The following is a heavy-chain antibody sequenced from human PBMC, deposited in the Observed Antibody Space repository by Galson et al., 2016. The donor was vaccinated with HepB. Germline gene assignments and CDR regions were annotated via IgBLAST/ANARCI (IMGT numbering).Heavy chain of an antibody. CDR1: GFSLTTSGMR. D-gene: IGHD1-1*01. J-gene: IGHJ4*02. CDR3: ARTFNTNWFSGGPLDY. CDR2: IDWDDGE. V-gene: IGHV2-70*04. Sequence: PALVKPTQTLTLTCTFSGFSLTTSGMRVSWIRQPPGKALEWLARIDWDDGEFYSESLMTRVAISKDNSQRQVVLTMTNMTAMDTATYFCARTFNTNWFSGGPLDYWGQGILVSVSS.